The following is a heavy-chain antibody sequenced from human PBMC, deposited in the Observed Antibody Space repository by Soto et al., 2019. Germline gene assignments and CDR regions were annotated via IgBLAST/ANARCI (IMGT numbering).Heavy chain of an antibody. V-gene: IGHV3-30*18. D-gene: IGHD2-15*01. J-gene: IGHJ3*02. CDR1: GFTFSSYG. CDR3: ANGQGYCSGGSCLAVQQRRPRLDAFDI. CDR2: ISYDGSNK. Sequence: GGSLRLSCAASGFTFSSYGMHWVRQAPGKGLEWVAVISYDGSNKYYADSVKGRFTISRDNSKNRLYLQKKSLRAEDTAVYYCANGQGYCSGGSCLAVQQRRPRLDAFDIWGQGTMVTVSS.